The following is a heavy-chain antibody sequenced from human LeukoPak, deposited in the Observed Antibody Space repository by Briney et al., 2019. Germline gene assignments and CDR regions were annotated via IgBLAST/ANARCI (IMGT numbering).Heavy chain of an antibody. Sequence: SETLFLTCTVSGGSISKYYWNWIRQSPGKGLEWIGFIYYSGSTNYNPSLKSRVTMSVDASKSQFSLNLSSVTAADTAFYYCARSSGSYYSRIDYWGQGTLVTVSS. V-gene: IGHV4-59*01. CDR1: GGSISKYY. CDR2: IYYSGST. D-gene: IGHD1-26*01. CDR3: ARSSGSYYSRIDY. J-gene: IGHJ4*02.